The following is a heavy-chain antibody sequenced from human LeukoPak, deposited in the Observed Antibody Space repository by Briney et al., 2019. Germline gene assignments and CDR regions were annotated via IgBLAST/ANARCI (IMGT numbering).Heavy chain of an antibody. D-gene: IGHD3-22*01. Sequence: PSETLSLTCTVSGGSITSYYWNWIRQPPGEGLEWIGYIFHSGSTNYNPSLKSRVTISVDTSKNQFSLRLRSVNAADTAVYYCARGVYYYDSRTFDLWGQGTMVTVSS. CDR2: IFHSGST. CDR1: GGSITSYY. V-gene: IGHV4-59*01. J-gene: IGHJ3*01. CDR3: ARGVYYYDSRTFDL.